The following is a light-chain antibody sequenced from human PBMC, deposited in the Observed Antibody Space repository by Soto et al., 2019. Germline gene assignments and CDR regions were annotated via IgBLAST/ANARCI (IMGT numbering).Light chain of an antibody. Sequence: DIVMTQSPDSLAVSLGERATINCKSSQSVLYSSNNKNYLAWYPQKPGQPPKVLIYWASTRESGAPDRFSGSWSVTDFTLTISSLQAEDVATYYCQQYFITPLTFGGGTKVEIK. V-gene: IGKV4-1*01. CDR1: QSVLYSSNNKNY. CDR2: WAS. J-gene: IGKJ4*01. CDR3: QQYFITPLT.